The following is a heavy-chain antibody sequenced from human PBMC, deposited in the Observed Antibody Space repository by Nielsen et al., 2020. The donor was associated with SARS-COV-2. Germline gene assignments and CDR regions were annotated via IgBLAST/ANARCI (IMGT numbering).Heavy chain of an antibody. CDR2: TSGRDAAT. J-gene: IGHJ6*02. CDR1: GFTLGNYA. CDR3: ARDRSGDYGMDV. Sequence: GGSLRLSCAASGFTLGNYAMSWVRQAPGKGLEWVAATSGRDAATFYTDSVKGRFTISRDSFKNTLYLQMNSLRAEDTAVYYCARDRSGDYGMDVWGQGTTVTVSS. D-gene: IGHD1-14*01. V-gene: IGHV3-23*01.